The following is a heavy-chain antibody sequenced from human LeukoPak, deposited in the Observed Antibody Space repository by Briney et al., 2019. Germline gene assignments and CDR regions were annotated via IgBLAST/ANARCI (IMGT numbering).Heavy chain of an antibody. CDR3: ATLGGGNSYFDY. J-gene: IGHJ4*02. Sequence: GGSLRLSCAASGFTFSSYGMHWVRQAPGKGQEWVAVISYDGSNKYYADSVKGRFTISRDNSKNTLYLQMNSLRAEDTAVYYCATLGGGNSYFDYWGQGTLVTVSS. CDR2: ISYDGSNK. CDR1: GFTFSSYG. D-gene: IGHD4-23*01. V-gene: IGHV3-30*03.